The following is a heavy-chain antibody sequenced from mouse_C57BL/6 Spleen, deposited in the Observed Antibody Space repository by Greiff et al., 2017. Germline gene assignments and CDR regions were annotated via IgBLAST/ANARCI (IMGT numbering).Heavy chain of an antibody. D-gene: IGHD2-4*01. V-gene: IGHV3-6*01. CDR1: GYSITSGYY. CDR3: ARDDYGFAY. CDR2: ISYDGSN. J-gene: IGHJ3*01. Sequence: ESGPGLVKPSQSLSLTCSVTGYSITSGYYWNWIRQLPGNKLEWMGYISYDGSNNYNPSLKNRISITRDTSKNQFFLKLNSVTTEDTATYYCARDDYGFAYWGQGTLVTVSA.